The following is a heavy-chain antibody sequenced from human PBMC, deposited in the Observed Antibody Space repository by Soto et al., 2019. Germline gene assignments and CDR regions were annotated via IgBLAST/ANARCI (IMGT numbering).Heavy chain of an antibody. Sequence: ASVKVSCKASGYTFTSYGISWVRQAPGQGLEWMGWISAYNGNTNYAQKLQGRVTMTTDTSTSTAYMELRSLRSDDTAVYYCARDRVYYGSGSYYSSDYWGQGTPVTVSS. D-gene: IGHD3-10*01. CDR3: ARDRVYYGSGSYYSSDY. CDR1: GYTFTSYG. V-gene: IGHV1-18*01. CDR2: ISAYNGNT. J-gene: IGHJ4*02.